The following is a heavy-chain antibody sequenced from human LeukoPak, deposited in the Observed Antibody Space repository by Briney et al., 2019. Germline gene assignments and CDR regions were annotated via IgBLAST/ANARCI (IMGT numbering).Heavy chain of an antibody. CDR1: GFTVSSNY. V-gene: IGHV3-53*04. J-gene: IGHJ4*02. Sequence: GGSLRLSCAASGFTVSSNYMSWVRQAPGKGLEWVSFIYSAGNTYYADFVKGRFTISRHTSKNTLYLQMNSLRAEDTAVYFCTTALRWVQSPFNYWGQGTLVTVSS. CDR3: TTALRWVQSPFNY. D-gene: IGHD5-24*01. CDR2: IYSAGNT.